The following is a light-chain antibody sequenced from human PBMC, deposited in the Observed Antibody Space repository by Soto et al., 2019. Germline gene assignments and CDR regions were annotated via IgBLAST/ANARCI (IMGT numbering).Light chain of an antibody. CDR1: SSDVGADNY. Sequence: QSVLTQPASVSGAPGQSITISCTGSSSDVGADNYVPWYQHHPGTAPKPLIYANSNRPSGVPDRFSGSKSGTSASLAITGLQAEDEADYHCQSYDSSLSAYVFGTGTKVTVL. CDR2: ANS. J-gene: IGLJ1*01. V-gene: IGLV1-40*01. CDR3: QSYDSSLSAYV.